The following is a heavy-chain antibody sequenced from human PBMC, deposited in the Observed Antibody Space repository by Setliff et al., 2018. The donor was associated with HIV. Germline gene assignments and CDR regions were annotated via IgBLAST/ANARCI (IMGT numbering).Heavy chain of an antibody. J-gene: IGHJ4*02. Sequence: PGGSLRLSCAASGFTFSSYWMHWVRQAPGKGLVWVSRINSDGSSTSYADSVKGRFTISRDNAKNTLYLQMNSLRAEDTAVYYCARAQKTYYYDSSGYQLDYWGQGTLVTVSS. V-gene: IGHV3-74*01. CDR2: INSDGSST. D-gene: IGHD3-22*01. CDR1: GFTFSSYW. CDR3: ARAQKTYYYDSSGYQLDY.